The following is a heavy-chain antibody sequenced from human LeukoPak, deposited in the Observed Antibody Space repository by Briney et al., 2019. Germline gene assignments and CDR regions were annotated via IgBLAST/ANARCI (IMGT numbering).Heavy chain of an antibody. Sequence: ASETLSLTCAVYGGSFSGYYWSWIRQPPGKGLEWIGEINHSGSTNYNPSLKSRVTISVDTSKNQFSLKLSSVTAADTAVYYCARYSGYDEYYFDYWGQGTLVTVSS. CDR2: INHSGST. D-gene: IGHD5-12*01. J-gene: IGHJ4*02. CDR1: GGSFSGYY. V-gene: IGHV4-34*01. CDR3: ARYSGYDEYYFDY.